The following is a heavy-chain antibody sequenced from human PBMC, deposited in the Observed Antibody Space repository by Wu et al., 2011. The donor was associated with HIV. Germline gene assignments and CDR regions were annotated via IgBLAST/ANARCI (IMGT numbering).Heavy chain of an antibody. CDR2: VNPNSAKT. V-gene: IGHV1-8*02. D-gene: IGHD3-10*01. Sequence: QVQLVQSGTEVKKPGASVKVSCKASGYTFTFYDIHWVRQATGQGLEWMGWVNPNSAKTGYAQKFQGRVTMTRDTSTSIVYMELTSLRSEDTAVYYCAREGSGSSAEYFQHWGQGTLVTVSS. J-gene: IGHJ1*01. CDR3: AREGSGSSAEYFQH. CDR1: GYTFTFYD.